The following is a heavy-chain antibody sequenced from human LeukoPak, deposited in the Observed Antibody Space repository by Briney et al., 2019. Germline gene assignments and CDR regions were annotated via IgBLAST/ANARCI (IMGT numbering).Heavy chain of an antibody. V-gene: IGHV1-18*01. CDR1: GYTFTSYG. CDR2: ISAHNGNT. CDR3: ARAREDYDYVWGSYPKYYFDY. D-gene: IGHD3-16*02. Sequence: GASVKVSCKASGYTFTSYGISWVRQAPGQGLEWMGWISAHNGNTNYAQKLQGRVTMTTDTSTSTAYMELRSLRSDDTAVYYCARAREDYDYVWGSYPKYYFDYWGQGTLVTVSS. J-gene: IGHJ4*02.